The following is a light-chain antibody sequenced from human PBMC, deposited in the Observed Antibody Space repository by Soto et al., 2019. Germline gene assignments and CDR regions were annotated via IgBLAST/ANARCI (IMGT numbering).Light chain of an antibody. CDR1: QSISNY. Sequence: DIQMTQSPSSLSASVGDRVTITCRPSQSISNYLNWYQQKPGNAPKLLIYGASSLHGGVTLRFSGIGSGTDVTLSISSLEPEDSATYDCQQRYSTPWTFGQGTKVEIK. CDR3: QQRYSTPWT. V-gene: IGKV1-39*01. J-gene: IGKJ1*01. CDR2: GAS.